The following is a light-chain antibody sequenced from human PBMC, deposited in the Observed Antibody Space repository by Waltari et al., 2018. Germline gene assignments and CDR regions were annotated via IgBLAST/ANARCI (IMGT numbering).Light chain of an antibody. Sequence: VILTQYPANLSLSQGERATLSCRASQSVLSYLAWYQQKPGQTPRLLIHSASSRATGIPDRFSGSGSGTEFTLTINSLEPEDFGIYHCYQHSSGLTFGVGTKVEIK. CDR3: YQHSSGLT. J-gene: IGKJ4*01. V-gene: IGKV3-11*01. CDR2: SAS. CDR1: QSVLSY.